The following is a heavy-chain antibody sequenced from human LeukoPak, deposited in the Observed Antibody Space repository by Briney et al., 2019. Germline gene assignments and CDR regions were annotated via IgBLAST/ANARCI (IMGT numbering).Heavy chain of an antibody. D-gene: IGHD5-12*01. V-gene: IGHV3-11*01. CDR1: GFTFSDYY. CDR3: ARDRDSGYDLVDY. Sequence: GGSLRLSCAASGFTFSDYYMSWIRQAPGKGLEWVSYISSSGSTIYYADSVKGRFTISRDNAKNSLYLQMNSLRAEDTAVYYCARDRDSGYDLVDYWGQGTLVTVSS. J-gene: IGHJ4*02. CDR2: ISSSGSTI.